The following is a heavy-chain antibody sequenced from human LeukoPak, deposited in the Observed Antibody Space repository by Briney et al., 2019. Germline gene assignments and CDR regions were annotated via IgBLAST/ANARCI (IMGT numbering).Heavy chain of an antibody. V-gene: IGHV4-34*01. J-gene: IGHJ4*02. Sequence: SETLSLTCAVSGGSFSGYYWSWVRQPPGKGLEWIGEINHSGSTNYNPSLKSRVTISVDTSKNQFSLNLSSVTAADTAVYFCARGPYSFGYWGQGTLVTVS. CDR1: GGSFSGYY. D-gene: IGHD5-18*01. CDR2: INHSGST. CDR3: ARGPYSFGY.